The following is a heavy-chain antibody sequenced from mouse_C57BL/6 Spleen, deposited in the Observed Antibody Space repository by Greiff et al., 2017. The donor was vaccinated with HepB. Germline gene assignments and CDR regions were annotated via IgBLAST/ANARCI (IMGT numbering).Heavy chain of an antibody. D-gene: IGHD2-4*01. CDR3: ARDGIYYETWFAY. Sequence: LVESGGGLVKPGGSLKLSCAASGFTFSSYAMSWVRQTPEKRLEWVATISDGGSYTYYPDNVKGRFTISRDNAKNNLYLQMSHLKSEDTAMYYCARDGIYYETWFAYWGQGTLVTVSA. J-gene: IGHJ3*01. CDR1: GFTFSSYA. V-gene: IGHV5-4*01. CDR2: ISDGGSYT.